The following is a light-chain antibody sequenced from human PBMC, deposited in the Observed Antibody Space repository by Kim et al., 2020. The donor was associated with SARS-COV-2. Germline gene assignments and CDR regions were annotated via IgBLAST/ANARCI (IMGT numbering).Light chain of an antibody. V-gene: IGLV4-69*01. CDR3: QTWGTGIWV. CDR1: SGHSSNP. J-gene: IGLJ3*02. CDR2: LNSDGSH. Sequence: QPVLTQSPSASASLGASVKLTCTLSSGHSSNPIAWHQQQAEKGPRYLMTLNSDGSHSKGDGIPDRFSGSSSGAERYLTISGLQSGDEADYYCQTWGTGIWVFGGGTKVTVL.